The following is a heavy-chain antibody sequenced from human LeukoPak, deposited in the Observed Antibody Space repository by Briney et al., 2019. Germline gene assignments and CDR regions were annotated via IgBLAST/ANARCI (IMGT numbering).Heavy chain of an antibody. CDR2: SDPNSGAT. D-gene: IGHD1-26*01. CDR1: GYTFTYYY. V-gene: IGHV1-2*02. J-gene: IGHJ5*02. CDR3: ARVGATYSGEP. Sequence: ASVKVSCKASGYTFTYYYIHWVRQAPGQGLEWMAWSDPNSGATNYAQKFQGRITMTRDTSISTAYMELSRLRSDDTALYYCARVGATYSGEPWGQGTLVTVSS.